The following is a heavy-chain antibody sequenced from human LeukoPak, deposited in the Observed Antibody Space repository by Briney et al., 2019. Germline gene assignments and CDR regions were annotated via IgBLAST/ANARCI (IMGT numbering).Heavy chain of an antibody. D-gene: IGHD3-22*01. J-gene: IGHJ5*02. CDR2: IYPGDSDT. Sequence: GESLKISCKGSGCSFTSYWIGWVRQMPGKGLEWMGIIYPGDSDTRYSPSFQGQVTISADKSISTAYLQWSSLKASDTAMYYCARQSQRGAHYYDSSGYYWDWFDPWGQGTLVTVSS. CDR3: ARQSQRGAHYYDSSGYYWDWFDP. V-gene: IGHV5-51*01. CDR1: GCSFTSYW.